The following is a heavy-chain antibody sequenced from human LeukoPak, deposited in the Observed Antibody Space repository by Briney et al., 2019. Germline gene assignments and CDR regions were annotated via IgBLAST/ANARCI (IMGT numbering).Heavy chain of an antibody. Sequence: ASVKVSCKASGYIFTESYIQWVRQAPGQGLEWVGRINPIGGGTNYAQSFEGRVTMTRDTSISTAYMELSRLRSDDTAVYYCAPLANYYDSSGYSMPFDYWGQGTLVTVSS. CDR1: GYIFTESY. D-gene: IGHD3-22*01. CDR3: APLANYYDSSGYSMPFDY. V-gene: IGHV1-2*06. CDR2: INPIGGGT. J-gene: IGHJ4*02.